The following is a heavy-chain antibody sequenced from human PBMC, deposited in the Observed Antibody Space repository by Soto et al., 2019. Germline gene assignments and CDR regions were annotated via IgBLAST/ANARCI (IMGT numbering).Heavy chain of an antibody. V-gene: IGHV4-34*01. D-gene: IGHD3-10*01. Sequence: SETLSLTCAVYGGSFSGYYWTWIRQPPGTGLEWIGEINHSGSTNYNPSLKSRVTISVDTSKNQFSLKLTSVTAADTAVYYCGRDKITALFDYWGQGPLVTVSS. CDR3: GRDKITALFDY. CDR1: GGSFSGYY. CDR2: INHSGST. J-gene: IGHJ4*02.